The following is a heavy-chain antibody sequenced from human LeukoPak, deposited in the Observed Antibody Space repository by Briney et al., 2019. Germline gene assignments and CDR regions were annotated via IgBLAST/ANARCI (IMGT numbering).Heavy chain of an antibody. D-gene: IGHD1-26*01. CDR2: ISSSGDKT. J-gene: IGHJ4*02. CDR3: AKGLEPATDVKQTFDF. CDR1: RCTFTKYA. Sequence: GGSLRLSCGASRCTFTKYAVSWVSQGPGKGLEWVSAISSSGDKTHYVDSVKGRFTISRDNSRNTVYLQMNSLRVEDAALYYCAKGLEPATDVKQTFDFWGQGALVTVSS. V-gene: IGHV3-23*01.